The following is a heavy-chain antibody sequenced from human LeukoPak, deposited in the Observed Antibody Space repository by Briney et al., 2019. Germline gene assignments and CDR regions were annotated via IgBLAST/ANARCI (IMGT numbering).Heavy chain of an antibody. CDR3: ARHGRDGYNYGPVVYY. D-gene: IGHD5-24*01. Sequence: SETLSLTCTVSGGSISSYYWSWIRQPAGKGLEWIGRIYTSGSTNYNPSLKSRVTISVDTSKNQFSLKLRSVTAADTAVYYCARHGRDGYNYGPVVYYWGQGTLVTVSS. CDR2: IYTSGST. CDR1: GGSISSYY. J-gene: IGHJ4*02. V-gene: IGHV4-4*07.